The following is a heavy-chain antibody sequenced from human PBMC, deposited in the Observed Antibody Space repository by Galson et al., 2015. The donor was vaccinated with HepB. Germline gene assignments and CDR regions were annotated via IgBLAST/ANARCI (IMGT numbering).Heavy chain of an antibody. CDR1: GFTFSNAW. CDR3: TTEPHDYGDYLSGDY. D-gene: IGHD4-17*01. CDR2: IKSKTDGGTT. J-gene: IGHJ4*02. V-gene: IGHV3-15*01. Sequence: SLRLSCAASGFTFSNAWMSWVRQAPGKGLEWVGRIKSKTDGGTTDYAAPVKGRFTISRDDSKNTLYLQMNSLKTEDTAVYYCTTEPHDYGDYLSGDYWGQGTLVTVSS.